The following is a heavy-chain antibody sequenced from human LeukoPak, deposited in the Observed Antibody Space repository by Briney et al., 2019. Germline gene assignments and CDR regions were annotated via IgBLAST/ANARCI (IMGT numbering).Heavy chain of an antibody. Sequence: GGSLRLSCAASGFTFDDYAMHWVRHAPGKGLEWVSGISWNSGRIGYADSVKGRFTISRDNAKNSLYLQMNSLRAEDMALYYCVKEGGSLDFFDYWGQGTLVTVSS. CDR1: GFTFDDYA. V-gene: IGHV3-9*03. CDR2: ISWNSGRI. J-gene: IGHJ4*02. D-gene: IGHD2-15*01. CDR3: VKEGGSLDFFDY.